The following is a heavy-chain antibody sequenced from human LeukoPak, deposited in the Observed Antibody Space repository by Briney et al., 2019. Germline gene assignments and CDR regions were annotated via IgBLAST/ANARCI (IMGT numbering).Heavy chain of an antibody. D-gene: IGHD6-19*01. Sequence: GRSLRLSCAASGFTFSSYAMHWVPQAPGKGLEWVAVISYDGSNKYYADSVKGRFTISRDNSANTLYLQMNSLRAEDTAVYYCARDLAVAGADRRYYFDYWGQGTLVTVSS. V-gene: IGHV3-30-3*01. J-gene: IGHJ4*02. CDR1: GFTFSSYA. CDR3: ARDLAVAGADRRYYFDY. CDR2: ISYDGSNK.